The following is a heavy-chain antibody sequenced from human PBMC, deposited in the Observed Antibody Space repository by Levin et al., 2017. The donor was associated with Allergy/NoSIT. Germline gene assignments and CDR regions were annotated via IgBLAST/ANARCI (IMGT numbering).Heavy chain of an antibody. CDR2: ISSGGTYI. CDR1: GFTFSTSS. Sequence: GGSLRLSCAASGFTFSTSSINWVRQAPGKGLDWVSAISSGGTYIYYADSVKGLFTISRDNAKNSLYLQMNSLRAEDTAVYYCARESSSGLLSDAFDTWGLGTMVTVS. J-gene: IGHJ3*02. CDR3: ARESSSGLLSDAFDT. V-gene: IGHV3-21*01. D-gene: IGHD3-22*01.